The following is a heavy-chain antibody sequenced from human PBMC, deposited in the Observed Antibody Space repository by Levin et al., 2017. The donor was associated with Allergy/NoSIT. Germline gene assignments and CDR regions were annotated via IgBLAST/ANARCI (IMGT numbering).Heavy chain of an antibody. V-gene: IGHV3-15*01. CDR3: TTMSPPTWAPS. J-gene: IGHJ5*02. CDR1: GFTFDNAW. Sequence: TAGGSLRLSCAASGFTFDNAWMSWVRQAPGKGLEWVGRIKSKSGGGTTDYAAPVKGRFTISRDDSKNTLYLQMNSLKTEDTAVYYCTTMSPPTWAPSWGQGSVVTVSS. D-gene: IGHD7-27*01. CDR2: IKSKSGGGTT.